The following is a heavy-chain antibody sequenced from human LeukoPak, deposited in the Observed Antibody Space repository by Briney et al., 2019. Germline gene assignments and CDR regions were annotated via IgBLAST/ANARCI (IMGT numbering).Heavy chain of an antibody. CDR2: IIPILGIA. J-gene: IGHJ6*02. D-gene: IGHD1-26*01. CDR3: ARTFSESYYYYGMDV. Sequence: SVKVSCKASGGTFSSYAISWVRQAPGQGLEWMGRIIPILGIANYAQKFQGRVTMTRDTSKNQFSLKLSSVTAADTAVYYCARTFSESYYYYGMDVWGQGTTVTVSS. CDR1: GGTFSSYA. V-gene: IGHV1-69*04.